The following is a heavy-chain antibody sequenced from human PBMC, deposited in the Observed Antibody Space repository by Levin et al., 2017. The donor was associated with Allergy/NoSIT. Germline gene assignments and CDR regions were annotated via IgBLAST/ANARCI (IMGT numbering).Heavy chain of an antibody. Sequence: GGSLRLSCAASGFTVGTSYMSWVRQAPGQGLEWVSVIYSGGSTYYADSVKGRFTISRDFSKNTLYLQMNSLRAEDTAVYYCARSYSGYDTYYYYMDVWGKGTTVTVSS. J-gene: IGHJ6*03. CDR3: ARSYSGYDTYYYYMDV. V-gene: IGHV3-66*01. CDR1: GFTVGTSY. CDR2: IYSGGST. D-gene: IGHD5-12*01.